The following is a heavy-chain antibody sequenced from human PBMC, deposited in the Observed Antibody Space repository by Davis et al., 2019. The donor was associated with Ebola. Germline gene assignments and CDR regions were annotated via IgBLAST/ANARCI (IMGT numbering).Heavy chain of an antibody. Sequence: PSETLSLTCTVSGGSISSYYWSWIRQPPGKGLEWIGYIYYSGSTYYNPSLKSRVTISVDTSKNQFSLKLSSVTAADTAVYYCARLPITMVRGVNFDYWGQGTLVTVSS. CDR3: ARLPITMVRGVNFDY. CDR1: GGSISSYY. V-gene: IGHV4-59*04. J-gene: IGHJ4*02. CDR2: IYYSGST. D-gene: IGHD3-10*01.